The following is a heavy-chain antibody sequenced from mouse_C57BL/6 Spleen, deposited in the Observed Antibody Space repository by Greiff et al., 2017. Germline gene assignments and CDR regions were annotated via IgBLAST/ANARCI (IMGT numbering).Heavy chain of an antibody. CDR1: GYSITSGYY. V-gene: IGHV3-6*01. CDR2: ISYDGSN. D-gene: IGHD2-4*01. J-gene: IGHJ3*01. Sequence: EVKLVESGPGLVKPSQSLSLTCSVTGYSITSGYYWNWIRQFPGNKLEWMGYISYDGSNNYNPSLKNRISITRDTSKNQFFLKLNYVTTEDTATYYCVIYYDYAFAYWGQGTLVTVSA. CDR3: VIYYDYAFAY.